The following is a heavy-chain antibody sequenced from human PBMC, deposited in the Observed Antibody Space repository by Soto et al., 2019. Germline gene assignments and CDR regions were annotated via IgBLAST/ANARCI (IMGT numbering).Heavy chain of an antibody. CDR3: ARYSGSYWHYLDF. J-gene: IGHJ4*02. V-gene: IGHV5-51*01. Sequence: PXESLKISRKGSGDSFAGHLVAWVRQMPEKGLEWIGTIYPGDSDTKYSSAFRGHVTISADTSASTAYLQWRSLEATDSAIYYCARYSGSYWHYLDFWGQGTLATVS. CDR1: GDSFAGHL. CDR2: IYPGDSDT. D-gene: IGHD1-26*01.